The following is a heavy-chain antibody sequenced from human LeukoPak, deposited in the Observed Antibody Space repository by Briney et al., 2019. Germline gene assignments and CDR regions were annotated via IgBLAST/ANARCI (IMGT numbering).Heavy chain of an antibody. D-gene: IGHD1-26*01. Sequence: GGSLRLSCAASGFTFSSYAMHWVRQAPGKGLEWVAVISYDGGNKYYADSVKGRFTISRDNSKNTLYLQMNSLRAEDTAVYYCARGGTYSWGGLDIWGQGTMVTVSS. CDR1: GFTFSSYA. V-gene: IGHV3-30-3*01. CDR3: ARGGTYSWGGLDI. J-gene: IGHJ3*02. CDR2: ISYDGGNK.